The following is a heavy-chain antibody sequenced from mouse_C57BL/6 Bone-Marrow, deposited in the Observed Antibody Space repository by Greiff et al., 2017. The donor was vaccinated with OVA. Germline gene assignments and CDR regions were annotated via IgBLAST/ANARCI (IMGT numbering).Heavy chain of an antibody. J-gene: IGHJ3*01. D-gene: IGHD2-4*01. CDR3: AREEIYYDYDGAWFAY. Sequence: LMESGPELVKPGASVKISCKASGYTFTDYYINWVKQRPGQGLEWIGWIYPGSGNTKYNEKFKGKATLTVDTSSSTAYMQLSSLTSEDSAVYFCAREEIYYDYDGAWFAYWGQGTLVTVSA. CDR1: GYTFTDYY. CDR2: IYPGSGNT. V-gene: IGHV1-84*01.